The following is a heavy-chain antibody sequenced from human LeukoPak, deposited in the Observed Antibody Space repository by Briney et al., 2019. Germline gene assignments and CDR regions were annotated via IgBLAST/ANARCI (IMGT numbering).Heavy chain of an antibody. D-gene: IGHD3-10*01. CDR2: IYYSGST. CDR3: ARRYGSGSPSDY. CDR1: GGSISSSSYS. J-gene: IGHJ4*02. Sequence: SETLSLTCIVSGGSISSSSYSWGWIRQPPGKGLEWIGSIYYSGSTYYNPSLKSRVTISVDTSKNQFSLKLRSVTAADTAVYYCARRYGSGSPSDYWGQGTLVTVSS. V-gene: IGHV4-39*07.